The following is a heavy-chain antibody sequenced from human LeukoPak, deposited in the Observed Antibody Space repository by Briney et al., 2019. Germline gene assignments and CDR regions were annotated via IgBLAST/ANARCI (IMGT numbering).Heavy chain of an antibody. D-gene: IGHD3-10*01. Sequence: SETLSLTCTVSGGSISSYYWSWIRQPPGKGLEWIGYIYYSGSTNYNPSLKSRVTISVDTSKNQFSLKLTSVTAADTAVYYCARHTSYGHFDYWGQGTLVTVSS. V-gene: IGHV4-59*08. J-gene: IGHJ4*02. CDR2: IYYSGST. CDR3: ARHTSYGHFDY. CDR1: GGSISSYY.